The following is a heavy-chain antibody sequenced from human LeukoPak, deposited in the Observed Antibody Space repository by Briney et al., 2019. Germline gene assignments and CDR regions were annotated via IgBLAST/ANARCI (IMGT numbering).Heavy chain of an antibody. D-gene: IGHD3-22*01. Sequence: SETLSLTCTVSGGSMRSYYWSWIRQPPGKGLEWTGYISYSGSTIYNPSLKSRVTISVDTSKNQFSLKLSSVTAADTAVYYCARGYDSSGYFDYWGQGTLVTVSS. CDR1: GGSMRSYY. CDR3: ARGYDSSGYFDY. CDR2: ISYSGST. J-gene: IGHJ4*02. V-gene: IGHV4-59*01.